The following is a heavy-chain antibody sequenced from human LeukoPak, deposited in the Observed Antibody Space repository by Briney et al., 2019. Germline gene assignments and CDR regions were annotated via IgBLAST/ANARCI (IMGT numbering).Heavy chain of an antibody. CDR1: GYSFTSYL. J-gene: IGHJ4*02. CDR3: ARHGLAAAGFDY. Sequence: PGASLNISCKGAGYSFTSYLNGGRRQMRGKGLEWMGINDPGGSDARYSPSFQGQVTISADKSISTAYLQWSSLKASDTAMYYCARHGLAAAGFDYWGQGTLVTVSS. CDR2: NDPGGSDA. D-gene: IGHD6-13*01. V-gene: IGHV5-51*01.